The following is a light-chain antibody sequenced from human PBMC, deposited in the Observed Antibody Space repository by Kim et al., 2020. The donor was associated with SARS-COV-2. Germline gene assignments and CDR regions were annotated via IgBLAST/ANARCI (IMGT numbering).Light chain of an antibody. CDR3: QAWDSTTVV. CDR1: NLGARY. CDR2: KDN. J-gene: IGLJ2*01. Sequence: VSPGQTASINCSGDNLGARYASWFQQKPGQSPALVIYKDNKRPSGIPERFSGSNSGNTATLTISGTQAVDEADYYCQAWDSTTVVFGGGTKLTVL. V-gene: IGLV3-1*01.